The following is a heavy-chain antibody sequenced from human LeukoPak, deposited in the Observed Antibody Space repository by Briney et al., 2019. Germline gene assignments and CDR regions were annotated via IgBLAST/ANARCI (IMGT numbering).Heavy chain of an antibody. CDR1: GCTFTGYY. V-gene: IGHV1-2*02. Sequence: ASVKVSCTASGCTFTGYYMHWVRQAPGQGLEWMGWINPNSGGTNYAQKFQGRATMTRDTSISTAYMELSRLRSDDTAVYYCARRSYYMDVWGQGTTVTVSS. CDR3: ARRSYYMDV. J-gene: IGHJ6*03. CDR2: INPNSGGT.